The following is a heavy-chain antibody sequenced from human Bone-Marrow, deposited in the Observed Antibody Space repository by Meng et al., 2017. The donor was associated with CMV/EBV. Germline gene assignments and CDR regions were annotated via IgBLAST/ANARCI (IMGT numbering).Heavy chain of an antibody. CDR2: ISSSGSTI. CDR3: ARDNVPAAIISWFDP. J-gene: IGHJ5*02. V-gene: IGHV3-11*04. Sequence: GGSLRLSCAASGFTFSDYYMSWIRQAPGKGLEWVSYISSSGSTIYYADSVKGRFTISRDNAKNSLYLQMNSLRAEDTAVYYCARDNVPAAIISWFDPWGQGTLVTVSS. CDR1: GFTFSDYY. D-gene: IGHD2-2*01.